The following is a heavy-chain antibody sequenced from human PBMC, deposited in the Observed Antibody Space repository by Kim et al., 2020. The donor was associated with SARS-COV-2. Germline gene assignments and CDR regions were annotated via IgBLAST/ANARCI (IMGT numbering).Heavy chain of an antibody. V-gene: IGHV1-8*01. Sequence: ASVKVSCKTSGYTFTNHDINWVRQAAGQGLEYMEWMNPNTGKADYAQKFQGRLTMTRDTSISTAYMELSGLTSEDTAIYYCARDRCTNGVCSDAFDVWGQGTVITVSS. CDR1: GYTFTNHD. CDR2: MNPNTGKA. J-gene: IGHJ3*01. D-gene: IGHD2-8*01. CDR3: ARDRCTNGVCSDAFDV.